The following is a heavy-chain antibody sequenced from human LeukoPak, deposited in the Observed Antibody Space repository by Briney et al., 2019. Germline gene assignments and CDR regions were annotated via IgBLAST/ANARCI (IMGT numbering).Heavy chain of an antibody. J-gene: IGHJ4*02. CDR3: AKGRVAATLYPFDY. CDR1: GFTFSSYE. CDR2: ISGSGGST. D-gene: IGHD2-15*01. V-gene: IGHV3-23*01. Sequence: GALRLSCAASGFTFSSYEMNWVRQAPGKGLEWVSAISGSGGSTYYADSVKGRFTISRDNSKNTLYLQMNSLRAEDTAVYYCAKGRVAATLYPFDYWGQGTLVTVSS.